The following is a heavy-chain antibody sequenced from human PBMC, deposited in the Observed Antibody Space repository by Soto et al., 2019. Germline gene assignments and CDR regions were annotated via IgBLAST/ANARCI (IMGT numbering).Heavy chain of an antibody. CDR2: IWYDGSNK. D-gene: IGHD3-9*01. J-gene: IGHJ4*02. V-gene: IGHV3-33*01. CDR1: GFTFSSYG. Sequence: GGSLRLSCAASGFTFSSYGMHWVRQAPGKGLEWVAVIWYDGSNKYYADSVKGRFTISRDNSKNTLYLQMNSLRAEDTAVYYCARAGGGAYDILTGYSHPPYYFDYWGQGTLVTVSS. CDR3: ARAGGGAYDILTGYSHPPYYFDY.